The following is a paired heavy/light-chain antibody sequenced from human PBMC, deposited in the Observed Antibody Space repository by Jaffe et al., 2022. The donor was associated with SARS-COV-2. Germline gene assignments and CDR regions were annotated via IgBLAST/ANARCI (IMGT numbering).Light chain of an antibody. V-gene: IGKV2-28*01. Sequence: DIVMTQSPLSLPVSPGEPASISCSSSQSLLHSNGYNYLDWYLQKPGQSPQLLICLGSKRASGVPDRFSGSGSGTDFTLEISRVEAEDVGIYYCMQALQTPRTFGGGTKVEIK. J-gene: IGKJ4*01. CDR1: QSLLHSNGYNY. CDR2: LGS. CDR3: MQALQTPRT.
Heavy chain of an antibody. Sequence: QVRLVQSGAEVKKLGSSVKVSCKGSGGTFSTYSVNWVRQAPGQGPEWMGRIIPNLGVPNYAQKFQGRVTITADKSTSTAYMELSSLTAEDTAVYYCAREFHSTVVTGVGYGMDVWGQGTTVTVSS. CDR2: IIPNLGVP. J-gene: IGHJ6*02. D-gene: IGHD4-4*01. CDR3: AREFHSTVVTGVGYGMDV. V-gene: IGHV1-69*08. CDR1: GGTFSTYS.